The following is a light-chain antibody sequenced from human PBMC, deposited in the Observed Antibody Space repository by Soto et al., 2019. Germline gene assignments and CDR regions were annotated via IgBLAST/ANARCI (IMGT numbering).Light chain of an antibody. CDR1: QSVSSN. Sequence: EIVMTQSPATLSVSAGERATLSCMASQSVSSNLSWYQQKPGQAPRLLIYGASTRATGIPARFSGSGSGTEFTLTISSLQSEDFAVYYCQQYNNWPPLTFGGGTKVDI. CDR2: GAS. CDR3: QQYNNWPPLT. J-gene: IGKJ4*01. V-gene: IGKV3-15*01.